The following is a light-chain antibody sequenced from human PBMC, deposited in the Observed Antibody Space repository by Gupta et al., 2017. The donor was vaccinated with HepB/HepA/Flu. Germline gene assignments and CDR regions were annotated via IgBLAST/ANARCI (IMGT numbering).Light chain of an antibody. Sequence: QSALTQPPSVSASPEQSVTISCTGTSSNIRGYNYVSWYQQHPGKAPKHIIYEVTRRPSGVPDRFSGSKSGNTASLTISGLQDEDEADYYCYSYEGFVVFGGGTKLTVL. CDR1: SSNIRGYNY. CDR3: YSYEGFVV. J-gene: IGLJ2*01. V-gene: IGLV2-11*01. CDR2: EVT.